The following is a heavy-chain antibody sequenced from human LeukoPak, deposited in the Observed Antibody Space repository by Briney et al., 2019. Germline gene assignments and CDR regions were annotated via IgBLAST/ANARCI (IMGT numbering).Heavy chain of an antibody. CDR3: AKMPRGSSWYPCFDY. Sequence: PGGSLRLSCAASGFTFSSYSMNWVRQAPGKGLEWVSSISSSSSYIYYADSVKGRFTISRDNAKNSLYLQMNSLRAEDTAVYYCAKMPRGSSWYPCFDYWGQGTLVTVSS. CDR2: ISSSSSYI. D-gene: IGHD6-13*01. CDR1: GFTFSSYS. V-gene: IGHV3-21*04. J-gene: IGHJ4*02.